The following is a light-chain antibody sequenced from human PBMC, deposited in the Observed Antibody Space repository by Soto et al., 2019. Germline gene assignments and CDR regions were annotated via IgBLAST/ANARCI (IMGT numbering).Light chain of an antibody. CDR3: QQYNYWPWT. CDR2: GAS. J-gene: IGKJ1*01. V-gene: IGKV3-15*01. CDR1: QGVSRK. Sequence: DIVMKKSPATLSVDQGERVTFSCRASQGVSRKLAWYQHKPGQAPRLLISGASTGATGIPARFSGSGSGTEFTLTISSLQSEDFAVYFCQQYNYWPWTFGQVTKVDIK.